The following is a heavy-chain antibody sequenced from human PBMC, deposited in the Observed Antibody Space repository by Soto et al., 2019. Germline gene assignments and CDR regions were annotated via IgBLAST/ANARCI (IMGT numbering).Heavy chain of an antibody. D-gene: IGHD5-18*01. Sequence: QVQLQESGPGLVKPSQTLSLTCTVSGGSISSGGYYWSWIRQHPGKGLEWIGYIYYSGSTYYNPSLKSRVTISVDTSKNQFSLQLSSVTAADTAVYYCASPRYSYGYAPQAFDIWGQGTMVTVSS. CDR1: GGSISSGGYY. V-gene: IGHV4-31*03. CDR3: ASPRYSYGYAPQAFDI. J-gene: IGHJ3*02. CDR2: IYYSGST.